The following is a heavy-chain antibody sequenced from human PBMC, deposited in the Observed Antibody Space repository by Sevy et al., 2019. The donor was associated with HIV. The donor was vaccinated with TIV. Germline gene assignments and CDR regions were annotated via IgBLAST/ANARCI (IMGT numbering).Heavy chain of an antibody. CDR2: ISHDGINE. Sequence: GGSLRLSCIGSGFSFSYYGIHWVRQSPGKGLDWVALISHDGINESYADSVKGRFTISRDNAKNTVYLEMNSLRNEDTAMYFCANAYSGSYSHSYLYALDVWGQGTTVTVSS. D-gene: IGHD1-26*01. V-gene: IGHV3-30*18. CDR1: GFSFSYYG. J-gene: IGHJ6*02. CDR3: ANAYSGSYSHSYLYALDV.